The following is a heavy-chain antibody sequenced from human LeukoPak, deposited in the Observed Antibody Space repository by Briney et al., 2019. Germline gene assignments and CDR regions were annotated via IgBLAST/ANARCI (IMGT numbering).Heavy chain of an antibody. J-gene: IGHJ4*02. CDR2: IFHHGGT. D-gene: IGHD2-15*01. CDR1: SDSISSGDYY. V-gene: IGHV4-30-4*01. Sequence: SETLSLTCTVSSDSISSGDYYWNWIRQPPGKGLEWIGYIFHHGGTSYNPSLKSRILFSVDTSQNQFSLKLNSVTAADTAVYYCVREILYCSGGSCYRGPFDNWGQGTLVTVSA. CDR3: VREILYCSGGSCYRGPFDN.